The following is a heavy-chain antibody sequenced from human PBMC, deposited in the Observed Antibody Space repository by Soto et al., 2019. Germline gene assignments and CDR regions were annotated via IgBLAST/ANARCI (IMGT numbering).Heavy chain of an antibody. D-gene: IGHD3-10*02. Sequence: QITLKESGPTLVKPTQTLTLTCTFSGFSLSTSGVGVAWIRQPPGKALEWLALIYWDDDKRYSPSLKSRLTITKDTYKNQVVLTMTTMDPVDTATYYCANRTYARAFDIWGQGTMVTVSS. CDR1: GFSLSTSGVG. V-gene: IGHV2-5*02. J-gene: IGHJ3*02. CDR3: ANRTYARAFDI. CDR2: IYWDDDK.